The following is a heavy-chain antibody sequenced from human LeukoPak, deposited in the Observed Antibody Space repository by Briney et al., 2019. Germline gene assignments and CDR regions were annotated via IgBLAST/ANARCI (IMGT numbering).Heavy chain of an antibody. V-gene: IGHV1-69*13. D-gene: IGHD3-16*01. J-gene: IGHJ6*02. CDR1: GGTFSSYA. CDR3: ARVPDYVWGSYPSYYYGMDV. CDR2: IIPMFGTA. Sequence: ASVKVSCKASGGTFSSYAISWVRQAPGQGLEWMGGIIPMFGTANYAQKFQGRVTITADESTSTAYMELSSLRSEDTAVYYCARVPDYVWGSYPSYYYGMDVWGQGTTVTVSS.